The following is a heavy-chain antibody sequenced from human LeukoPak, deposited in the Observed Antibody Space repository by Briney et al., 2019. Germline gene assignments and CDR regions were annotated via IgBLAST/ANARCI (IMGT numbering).Heavy chain of an antibody. CDR2: IYDRGGT. CDR3: ARRGSARPGGSYAMDV. J-gene: IGHJ6*02. CDR1: GGSVNSYF. D-gene: IGHD3-16*01. Sequence: SETLSLTCTVSGGSVNSYFWGWIRQPPGRGLEWVGYIYDRGGTNYSPSLKSRVTMAVDTSKNQFSLKLSSVTTADTAVYYCARRGSARPGGSYAMDVWSQGTTVTVPS. V-gene: IGHV4-59*02.